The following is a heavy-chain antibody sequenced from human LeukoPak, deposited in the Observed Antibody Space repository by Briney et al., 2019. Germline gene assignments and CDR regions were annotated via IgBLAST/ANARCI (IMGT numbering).Heavy chain of an antibody. CDR2: INPSDTNT. CDR1: GYNFNNYY. J-gene: IGHJ5*02. CDR3: ANSRVGAAAVWFDP. D-gene: IGHD6-13*01. V-gene: IGHV1-46*02. Sequence: ASVKLSCKASGYNFNNYYIHWVRQAPGQGPEWMGIINPSDTNTKYAQKFQGRVTMTRDRSTTTVYVELRSLRSEDTAVYYCANSRVGAAAVWFDPWGQGTLVTVSS.